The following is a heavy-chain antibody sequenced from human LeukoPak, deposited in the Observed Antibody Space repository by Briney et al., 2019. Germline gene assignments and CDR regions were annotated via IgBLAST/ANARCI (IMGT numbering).Heavy chain of an antibody. D-gene: IGHD1-26*01. CDR1: GGSFSVSGYY. V-gene: IGHV4-39*07. CDR2: IYYSWNS. Sequence: SETLSLACTVSGGSFSVSGYYWGWIRQPPGRGLEWIGNIYYSWNSHYSPSLKNRVAISIDTSKSQVSLRLSSVTAADTAVYYCARLRSWSPDYFDYWGQGTLVTVSS. J-gene: IGHJ4*02. CDR3: ARLRSWSPDYFDY.